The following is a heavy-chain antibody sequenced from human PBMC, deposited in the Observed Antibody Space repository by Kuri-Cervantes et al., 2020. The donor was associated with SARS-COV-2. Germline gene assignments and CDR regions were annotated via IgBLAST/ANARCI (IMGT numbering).Heavy chain of an antibody. CDR3: ARDLLGFVRGFDL. J-gene: IGHJ2*01. D-gene: IGHD3-16*01. CDR1: AGSMSSSSHY. CDR2: IYYSGSA. Sequence: SETLSLTCSVSAGSMSSSSHYWGWIRQSPERGLEWIGSIYYSGSADYNPSLKSRVTILVDTSKNQFSLRLSSVTAADTAVYFCARDLLGFVRGFDLWGRGALVTVSS. V-gene: IGHV4-39*07.